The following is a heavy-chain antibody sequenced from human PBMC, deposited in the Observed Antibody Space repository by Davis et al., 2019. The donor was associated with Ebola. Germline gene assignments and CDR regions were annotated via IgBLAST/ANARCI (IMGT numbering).Heavy chain of an antibody. Sequence: ETLSLTCAVSGGSISSSNWWSWVRQPPGKGLEWVSSISGSGDYIYYADSMKGRFTISRDNAKNSLHLHMNSLRAEDTAVYYCARDGSITVAAGVYYYYGMDVWGQGTTVTVSS. CDR3: ARDGSITVAAGVYYYYGMDV. CDR2: ISGSGDYI. V-gene: IGHV3-21*01. D-gene: IGHD6-19*01. J-gene: IGHJ6*02. CDR1: GGSISSSN.